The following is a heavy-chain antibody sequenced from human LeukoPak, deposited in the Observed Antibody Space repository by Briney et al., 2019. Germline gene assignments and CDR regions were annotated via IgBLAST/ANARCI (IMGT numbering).Heavy chain of an antibody. CDR2: INPSGGST. CDR3: ARDMGYYYDSSGYHGLDNWFDP. CDR1: GYTFTSYY. V-gene: IGHV1-46*01. Sequence: ASVKVSCKASGYTFTSYYMHWVRQAPGQGLEWMGIINPSGGSTSYAQKFQGRVTMTRDTSTSTVYMELSSLRSEDTAVYYCARDMGYYYDSSGYHGLDNWFDPWGQGTLVTVSS. J-gene: IGHJ5*02. D-gene: IGHD3-22*01.